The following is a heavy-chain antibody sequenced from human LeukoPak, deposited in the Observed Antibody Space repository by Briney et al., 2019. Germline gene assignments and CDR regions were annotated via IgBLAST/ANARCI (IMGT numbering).Heavy chain of an antibody. CDR2: IYHSGST. J-gene: IGHJ6*03. V-gene: IGHV4-38-2*02. Sequence: SETLSLTCTVSGYSISSGYYWGWIRQPPGKGLEWIGSIYHSGSTYYNPSLKSRVTISVDTSKNQFSLKLSSVTAADTAVYYCAGGGNGYNDQYYYYYYMDVWGKGTTVTISS. CDR3: AGGGNGYNDQYYYYYYMDV. D-gene: IGHD5-24*01. CDR1: GYSISSGYY.